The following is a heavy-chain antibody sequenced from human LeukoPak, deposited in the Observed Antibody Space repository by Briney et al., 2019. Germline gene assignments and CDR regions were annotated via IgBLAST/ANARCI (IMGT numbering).Heavy chain of an antibody. V-gene: IGHV4-4*07. J-gene: IGHJ4*02. CDR1: GGSISSYY. CDR3: ARDLHYDSRGYCPLYYFDY. CDR2: NYSSGST. D-gene: IGHD3-22*01. Sequence: PSETLSLTCSVSGGSISSYYWNWIRQPAGMGLESIVRNYSSGSTNYNPSLKSRVTMLVDTSKNQFSLRLRSVPAADTAVYYCARDLHYDSRGYCPLYYFDYWGQGTLVTVSS.